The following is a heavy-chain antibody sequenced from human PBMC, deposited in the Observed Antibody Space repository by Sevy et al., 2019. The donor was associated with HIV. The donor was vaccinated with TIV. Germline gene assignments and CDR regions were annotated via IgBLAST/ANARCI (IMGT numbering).Heavy chain of an antibody. Sequence: GGSLRLSCAASGFTFSSYSMNWVRQAPGKGLEWVSSISSSSSYIYYADSVKGRFTISRDNAKNSLYLQMNSLRAEDSAVYYCARWYQLLAFDYWGQGTLVTVSS. CDR3: ARWYQLLAFDY. J-gene: IGHJ4*02. CDR2: ISSSSSYI. CDR1: GFTFSSYS. V-gene: IGHV3-21*01. D-gene: IGHD2-2*01.